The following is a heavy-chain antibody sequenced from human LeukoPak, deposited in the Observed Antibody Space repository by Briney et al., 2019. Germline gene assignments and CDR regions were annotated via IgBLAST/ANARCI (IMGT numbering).Heavy chain of an antibody. D-gene: IGHD2-15*01. CDR1: GFTFSSYG. V-gene: IGHV3-33*01. CDR2: IWYDGSNK. Sequence: GGSLRLSCAASGFTFSSYGIHWVRQAPGKGLEWVAVIWYDGSNKYYADSVKGRFTISRDNSKNTLSLQMNSLRAEDTAVYYCARDWCSGGRCFSSFVFWGQGTLVTVSS. CDR3: ARDWCSGGRCFSSFVF. J-gene: IGHJ4*02.